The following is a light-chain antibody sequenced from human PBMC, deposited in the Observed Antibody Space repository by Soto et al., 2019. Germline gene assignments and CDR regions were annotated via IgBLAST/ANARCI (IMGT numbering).Light chain of an antibody. CDR1: RSDVGGYNY. CDR2: DVS. CDR3: SSYTSSSTIVV. J-gene: IGLJ2*01. Sequence: QSALTQPASVSGSPGQSLTISCTGTRSDVGGYNYVSWYQQHPGKAPKLMIYDVSNRPSGVSNRFSGSKSGNTASLTISGLQAEDEADYYCSSYTSSSTIVVCGGGTKLTVL. V-gene: IGLV2-14*01.